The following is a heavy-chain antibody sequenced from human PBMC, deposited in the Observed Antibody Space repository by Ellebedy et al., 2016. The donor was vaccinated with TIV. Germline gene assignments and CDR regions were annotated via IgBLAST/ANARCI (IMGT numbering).Heavy chain of an antibody. V-gene: IGHV4-39*01. J-gene: IGHJ4*02. CDR2: IYYRGST. D-gene: IGHD5-18*01. Sequence: MPSETLSLTCTVSGGSISSSSYYWGWIRQPPGKGLEWIGSIYYRGSTYYNPSLKSRVTISVDTSKNQFSLKLSSVTAADTAVYYCARQGYRGYSYGATYTPFDYWGQGTLVTVSS. CDR3: ARQGYRGYSYGATYTPFDY. CDR1: GGSISSSSYY.